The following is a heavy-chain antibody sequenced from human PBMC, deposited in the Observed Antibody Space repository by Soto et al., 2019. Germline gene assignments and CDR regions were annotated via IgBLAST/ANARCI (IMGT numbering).Heavy chain of an antibody. CDR1: GFSFSSYA. CDR2: ISYNGGST. CDR3: VKSSRRDITASRGMDV. V-gene: IGHV3-64D*06. J-gene: IGHJ6*02. Sequence: PGGSLRLSCSASGFSFSSYAMHWVRQAPGRGLEYVAAISYNGGSTYYADSVKDRITISRDNSKSTLYLQMSSLRVEDTAVYYCVKSSRRDITASRGMDVWGQGTTVTVSS. D-gene: IGHD3-3*01.